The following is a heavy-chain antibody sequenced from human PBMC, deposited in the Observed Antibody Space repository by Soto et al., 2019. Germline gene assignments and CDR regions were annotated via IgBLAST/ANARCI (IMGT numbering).Heavy chain of an antibody. CDR1: GFTFGSYW. D-gene: IGHD2-21*02. V-gene: IGHV3-7*01. J-gene: IGHJ4*02. CDR2: IKQDGSVK. Sequence: EVQLVESGGGLVQPGGSLRLSCVASGFTFGSYWMSWVRQAPGKGLEWVANIKQDGSVKDYVDSMKGRFTISRDNAKNSLYLQMNSLRDEDTAVYYCARFSRSGDCYWGQGTLVTVSS. CDR3: ARFSRSGDCY.